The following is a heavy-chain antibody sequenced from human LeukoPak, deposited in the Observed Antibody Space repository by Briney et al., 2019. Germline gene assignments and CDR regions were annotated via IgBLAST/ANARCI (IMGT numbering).Heavy chain of an antibody. CDR2: ISGSGNSI. J-gene: IGHJ1*01. V-gene: IGHV3-23*01. CDR1: GFTFSSYA. Sequence: GGSLRLSCAASGFTFSSYAMSWVRQASGKGLEWVSGISGSGNSINYADSVKGRFTISRDNSKNTLYLQMNSLRAEDTAVYYCAKVAPDSSGYYSYFQHWGQGTLVTVSS. D-gene: IGHD3-22*01. CDR3: AKVAPDSSGYYSYFQH.